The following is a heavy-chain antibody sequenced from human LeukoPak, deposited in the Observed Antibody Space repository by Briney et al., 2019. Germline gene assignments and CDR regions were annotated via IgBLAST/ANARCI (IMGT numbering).Heavy chain of an antibody. Sequence: GASVKVSCKASGGTFSSYAISWVRQAPGQGLEWMGRIIPILGIANYAQKFQGRVTITADKSTSTAYMELSSLRSEDTAVYYCARVDTAMAHFDYWGQGTLVTVSS. CDR2: IIPILGIA. V-gene: IGHV1-69*04. CDR1: GGTFSSYA. J-gene: IGHJ4*02. D-gene: IGHD5-18*01. CDR3: ARVDTAMAHFDY.